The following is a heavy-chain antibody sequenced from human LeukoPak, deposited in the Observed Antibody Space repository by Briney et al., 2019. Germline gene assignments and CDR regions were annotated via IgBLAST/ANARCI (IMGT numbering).Heavy chain of an antibody. Sequence: GGSLRLSCAASGFTFSSYGMHWVRQAPGKGLEWVAVIWYDGSNKYYADSVKGRFTISRDNSKNTLYLQMNSLRAEDTAVYYCARGEILWFGGDYYGRNVWGKGPRVT. CDR3: ARGEILWFGGDYYGRNV. J-gene: IGHJ6*04. CDR1: GFTFSSYG. V-gene: IGHV3-33*01. D-gene: IGHD3-10*01. CDR2: IWYDGSNK.